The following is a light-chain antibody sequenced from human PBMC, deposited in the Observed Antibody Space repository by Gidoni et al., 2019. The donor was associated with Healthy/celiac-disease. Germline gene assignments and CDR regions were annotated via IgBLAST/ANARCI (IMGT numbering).Light chain of an antibody. CDR2: DAS. V-gene: IGKV3-11*01. CDR1: QSVSSY. Sequence: EIVLTQPPATLSLSPGERATLSCRASQSVSSYLAWYQQKPGQALRLHIYDASNRATGIPARFSGSGSGTDFTLTISSLEPEDFAVYYCQQRSNWPPTFGQGTKVEIK. CDR3: QQRSNWPPT. J-gene: IGKJ1*01.